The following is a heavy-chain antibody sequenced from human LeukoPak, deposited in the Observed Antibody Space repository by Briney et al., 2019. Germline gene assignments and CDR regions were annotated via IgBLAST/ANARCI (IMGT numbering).Heavy chain of an antibody. CDR2: ISYDGSNK. D-gene: IGHD3-10*01. Sequence: PGRSLRLSCAASGFTFSSYGLHWVRQAPGKGLEWVAVISYDGSNKYYADSVKGRFTISRDNYKNTLYLQMNSLRVEDTAVYYCANHRSAFEFWGQGTLVTVSS. J-gene: IGHJ4*02. CDR3: ANHRSAFEF. V-gene: IGHV3-30*18. CDR1: GFTFSSYG.